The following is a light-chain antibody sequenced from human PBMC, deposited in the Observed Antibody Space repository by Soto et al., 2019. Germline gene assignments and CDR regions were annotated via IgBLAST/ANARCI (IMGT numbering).Light chain of an antibody. V-gene: IGKV3-11*01. CDR2: DAS. J-gene: IGKJ4*01. CDR1: QSVSNY. Sequence: EVVLTESPATLSLTPGERATLSCRASQSVSNYLAWFQQKPGQAPRLLIYDASNRATGIPARFSGSGSGTDFTLTISSLEPEDFAVYYCQQRSSWPLLTFGGGTKVEI. CDR3: QQRSSWPLLT.